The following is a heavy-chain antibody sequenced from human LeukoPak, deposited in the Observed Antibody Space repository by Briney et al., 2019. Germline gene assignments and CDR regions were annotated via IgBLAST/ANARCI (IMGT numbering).Heavy chain of an antibody. CDR2: IKQDGSEK. CDR3: YVVTAIPYFDY. D-gene: IGHD2-21*02. J-gene: IGHJ4*02. CDR1: GLTFSSYW. V-gene: IGHV3-7*01. Sequence: GGSLRLSCVASGLTFSSYWMSWVRQAPGKGLEWVANIKQDGSEKYYVDSVKGRFTISRDNAKNSLYLQMNSLRAEDTAVYYYYVVTAIPYFDYWGQGTLVTVSS.